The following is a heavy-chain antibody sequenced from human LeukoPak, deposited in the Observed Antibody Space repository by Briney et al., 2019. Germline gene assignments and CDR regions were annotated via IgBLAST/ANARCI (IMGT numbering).Heavy chain of an antibody. V-gene: IGHV3-30*18. J-gene: IGHJ4*02. CDR1: GFTFSSYG. CDR2: ISYDGSNK. D-gene: IGHD4-4*01. Sequence: GGSLRLSCAASGFTFSSYGMHWVRQAPGEGLEWVAVISYDGSNKYYADSVKGRFTISRDNSKNTLYLQMNSLRAEDTAVYYCAKDRLSNYAFNYWGQGTLVTVSS. CDR3: AKDRLSNYAFNY.